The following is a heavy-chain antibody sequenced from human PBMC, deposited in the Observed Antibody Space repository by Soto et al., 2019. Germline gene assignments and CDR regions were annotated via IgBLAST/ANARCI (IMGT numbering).Heavy chain of an antibody. CDR1: GYTFIRYG. Sequence: QVQLVQSAAEVKKPGASVKVSCKASGYTFIRYGITWVRQAHGQGLEWMGWITPYNDYTMYAQKPQGIVTMTTTTSPRIGYIERRGLNCDGTAVYYCARGGYYDNSWGKLSHYGLDVWGQGTSVTVSS. V-gene: IGHV1-18*01. CDR3: ARGGYYDNSWGKLSHYGLDV. D-gene: IGHD3-16*01. CDR2: ITPYNDYT. J-gene: IGHJ6*02.